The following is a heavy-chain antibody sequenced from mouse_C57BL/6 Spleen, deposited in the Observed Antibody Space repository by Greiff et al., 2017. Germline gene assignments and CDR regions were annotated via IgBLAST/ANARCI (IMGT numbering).Heavy chain of an antibody. CDR3: TRALLRYAMDY. V-gene: IGHV1-15*01. J-gene: IGHJ4*01. CDR1: GYTFTDYE. CDR2: IDPETGGT. Sequence: VQLQQSGAELVRPGASVTLSCKASGYTFTDYEMHWVKQTPVHGLEWIGAIDPETGGTAYNQKFKGKAILTADKSSSTAYMELRSLTSEDAAVYYCTRALLRYAMDYWGQGTSVTVSS. D-gene: IGHD1-2*01.